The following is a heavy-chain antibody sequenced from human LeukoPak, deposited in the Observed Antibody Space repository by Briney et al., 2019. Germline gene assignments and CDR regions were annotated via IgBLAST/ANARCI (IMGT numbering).Heavy chain of an antibody. CDR3: ANAWGDYPHPFDY. CDR1: GYTFTSYY. D-gene: IGHD4-17*01. J-gene: IGHJ4*02. Sequence: ASVKVSCKASGYTFTSYYMHWVRQAPGQGLEWMGIINPSGGSTSYAQKFQGRVTMTRDTSTSTVYMELSSLRAEDTAVYYCANAWGDYPHPFDYWGQGTLVTVSS. V-gene: IGHV1-46*01. CDR2: INPSGGST.